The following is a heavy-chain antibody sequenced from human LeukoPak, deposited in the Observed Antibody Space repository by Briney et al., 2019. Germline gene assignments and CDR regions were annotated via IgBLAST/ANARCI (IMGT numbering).Heavy chain of an antibody. V-gene: IGHV3-13*01. J-gene: IGHJ4*02. Sequence: GGSLRLSCAASGFTFSNYDMHWVRQAPGKGLEWVSGIGTAGGTYYPASVKGRFTISRENAKSSLYLQINSLSAGDTAVYYCASSPAYSSSWYAIDNWGQGTLVTVSS. CDR1: GFTFSNYD. D-gene: IGHD6-13*01. CDR2: IGTAGGT. CDR3: ASSPAYSSSWYAIDN.